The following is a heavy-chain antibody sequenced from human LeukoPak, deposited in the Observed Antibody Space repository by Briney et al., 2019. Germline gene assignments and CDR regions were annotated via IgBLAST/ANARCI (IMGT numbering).Heavy chain of an antibody. V-gene: IGHV3-23*01. J-gene: IGHJ6*03. CDR3: AKNADRGAYCSGGSCYPYYYYYTDV. Sequence: GGTLRLSCAASGFTFSSFGMSWVRQAPGKGLEWVSAISSTGGTTYYADSVKGRFTISRDNSKNTLYLQMNSLRAEDTAIYYCAKNADRGAYCSGGSCYPYYYYYTDVWGEGTTVTISS. CDR1: GFTFSSFG. D-gene: IGHD2-15*01. CDR2: ISSTGGTT.